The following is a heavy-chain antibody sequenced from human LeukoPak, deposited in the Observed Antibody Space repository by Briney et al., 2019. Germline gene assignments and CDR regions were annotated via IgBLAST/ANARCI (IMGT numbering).Heavy chain of an antibody. D-gene: IGHD3-16*01. Sequence: SETLSLTCTVSGGSFSFYFWHWIRQPPGEGLDWIGEIDNRGSTQYKPSLRSRGIISIDASGNHFSLKLTSVTAADTAVYFCARDSDSGFQWGQGMLVTVSS. CDR1: GGSFSFYF. J-gene: IGHJ4*02. CDR3: ARDSDSGFQ. CDR2: IDNRGST. V-gene: IGHV4-34*01.